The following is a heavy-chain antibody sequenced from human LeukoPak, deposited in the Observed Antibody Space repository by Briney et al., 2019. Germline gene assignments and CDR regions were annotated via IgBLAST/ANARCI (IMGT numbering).Heavy chain of an antibody. CDR3: ARDSSGGSYYYGMDV. J-gene: IGHJ6*02. V-gene: IGHV3-33*01. CDR1: GFTFSSYG. Sequence: GRSLRLSCSVSGFTFSSYGMHWVRQAPGKGLEWVAVIWFDGSYKYYADSVKGRFTISRDNSKKTLFLQMNSLRAEDTALYYCARDSSGGSYYYGMDVWGQGTTVTVSS. D-gene: IGHD2-15*01. CDR2: IWFDGSYK.